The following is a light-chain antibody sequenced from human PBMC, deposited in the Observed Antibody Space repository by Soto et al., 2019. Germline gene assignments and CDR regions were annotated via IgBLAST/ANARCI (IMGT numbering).Light chain of an antibody. CDR3: AAWDGSLNGLYV. CDR2: SNF. J-gene: IGLJ1*01. V-gene: IGLV1-44*01. CDR1: SSNVGSLS. Sequence: QSVLTQAPSASGTPGQRVTISCSGSSSNVGSLSVDWYQHLPGTAPKLLIHSNFQRPSGVPDPFSGSKSGTSASLAINGLQSEDEADYYCAAWDGSLNGLYVFGTGTKVTVL.